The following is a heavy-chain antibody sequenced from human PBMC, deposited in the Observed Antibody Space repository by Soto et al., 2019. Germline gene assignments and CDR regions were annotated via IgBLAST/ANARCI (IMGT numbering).Heavy chain of an antibody. J-gene: IGHJ4*02. CDR3: ARGRYRDY. CDR2: ISAHNCNT. D-gene: IGHD1-1*01. Sequence: QVHLVQSGAEVKKPGASVKVSCQGSGYAFTTYGITWVRHAPGQGLEWMGWISAHNCNTNYAQKLQGRVTVTRDTSTSTAYMELRSLRYDDTAVYYCARGRYRDYWVQGALVTASS. V-gene: IGHV1-18*01. CDR1: GYAFTTYG.